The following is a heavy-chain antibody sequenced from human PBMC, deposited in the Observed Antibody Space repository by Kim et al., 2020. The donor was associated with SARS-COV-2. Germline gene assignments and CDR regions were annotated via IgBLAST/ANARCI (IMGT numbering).Heavy chain of an antibody. J-gene: IGHJ2*01. CDR2: AYYIGNT. V-gene: IGHV4-39*01. CDR3: ARHQRYSSGWYL. D-gene: IGHD6-19*01. Sequence: SETLSLTCTVSGGSLSSSSYYWGWIRQPPGKGLEWIGTAYYIGNTYYNPSLKSRVTISVDTSKNQFSLKLGSVTAADTAVYYCARHQRYSSGWYL. CDR1: GGSLSSSSYY.